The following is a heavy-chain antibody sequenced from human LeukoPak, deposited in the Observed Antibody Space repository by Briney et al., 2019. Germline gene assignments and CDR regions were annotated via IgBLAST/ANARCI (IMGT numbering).Heavy chain of an antibody. J-gene: IGHJ4*02. CDR2: ISSSSSTI. CDR1: GFTFSSYS. V-gene: IGHV3-48*02. CDR3: AREAPGAHNHFDY. Sequence: RGSLRLSCAASGFTFSSYSMNWVRQAPGKGLEWLSYISSSSSTIYYADSVKGRFTISRDDAKNSLYLQMNSLRDEDTAVYYCAREAPGAHNHFDYWGQGTLVTVSS. D-gene: IGHD1-26*01.